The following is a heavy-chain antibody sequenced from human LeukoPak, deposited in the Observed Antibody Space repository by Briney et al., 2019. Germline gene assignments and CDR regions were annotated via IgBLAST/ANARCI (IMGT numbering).Heavy chain of an antibody. J-gene: IGHJ5*02. V-gene: IGHV4-59*01. CDR1: GGSISSYY. CDR2: IYYTGST. CDR3: ARDAYSSSEVDWFDP. D-gene: IGHD6-13*01. Sequence: SSETLSLTCIVSGGSISSYYWSWIRQPPGKGLEWIGCIYYTGSTNYNPSLKSRVTISVDTSKNQFSLKLSSVTAADMAVYYCARDAYSSSEVDWFDPWGQGTLVTVSS.